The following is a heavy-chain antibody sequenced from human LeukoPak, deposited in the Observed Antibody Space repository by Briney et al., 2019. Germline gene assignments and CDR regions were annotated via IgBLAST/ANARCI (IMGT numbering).Heavy chain of an antibody. V-gene: IGHV4-34*01. CDR2: ISHRGRT. J-gene: IGHJ4*02. CDR1: GGSVRGYY. D-gene: IGHD3-3*01. Sequence: PSETLSLTCAVYGGSVRGYYWSWIRQPPEKGLEWLGEISHRGRTHYTPSLQSRVTMSVDTSKNQFALNLNSVTAADTAVYYCARVPLRFLEPFDYWGQGILVTVSS. CDR3: ARVPLRFLEPFDY.